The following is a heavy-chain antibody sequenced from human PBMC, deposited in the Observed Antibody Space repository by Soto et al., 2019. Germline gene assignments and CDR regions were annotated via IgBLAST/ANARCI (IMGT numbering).Heavy chain of an antibody. CDR3: ARTTDIVVVVAATPQAFDI. J-gene: IGHJ3*02. D-gene: IGHD2-15*01. CDR2: ISSSSSYI. CDR1: GFTFSSYS. V-gene: IGHV3-21*01. Sequence: EVQLVESGGGLVKPGGSLRLSCAAYGFTFSSYSMNWVRQAPGKGLEWVSSISSSSSYIYYADSVKGRFTISRDNAKNSLYLQMNSLRAEDTAVYYCARTTDIVVVVAATPQAFDIWGQGTMVTVSS.